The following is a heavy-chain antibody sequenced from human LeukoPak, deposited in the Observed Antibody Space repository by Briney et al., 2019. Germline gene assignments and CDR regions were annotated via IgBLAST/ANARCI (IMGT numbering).Heavy chain of an antibody. D-gene: IGHD6-19*01. V-gene: IGHV4-59*01. Sequence: SETLSLTCSFSGGSISSYYWSWIRQSPGKGLEWVGYIYYTGSTSFNPSLKSRVTISVDTSKNQLSLKLSSLTAADTAVYYCARAKEGVAGFFDYWGQGTLVTVSS. CDR2: IYYTGST. CDR3: ARAKEGVAGFFDY. J-gene: IGHJ4*02. CDR1: GGSISSYY.